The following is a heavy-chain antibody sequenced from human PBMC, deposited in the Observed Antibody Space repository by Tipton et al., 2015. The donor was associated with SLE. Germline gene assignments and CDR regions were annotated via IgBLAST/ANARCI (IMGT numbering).Heavy chain of an antibody. D-gene: IGHD2-21*01. CDR1: GYSISSGYY. Sequence: TLSLTCAVSGYSISSGYYWGWIRPPPGKGLEWIGSIYHSGSTYYNPSLKSRVTISVDTSKNQFSLKLSSVTAADTAVYYCARFIVVVIAGHWYFDLWGRGTLVTVSS. CDR3: ARFIVVVIAGHWYFDL. V-gene: IGHV4-38-2*01. CDR2: IYHSGST. J-gene: IGHJ2*01.